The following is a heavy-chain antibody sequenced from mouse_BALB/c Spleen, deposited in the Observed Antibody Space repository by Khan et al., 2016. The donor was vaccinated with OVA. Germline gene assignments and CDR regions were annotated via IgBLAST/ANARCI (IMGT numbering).Heavy chain of an antibody. CDR1: GYSITSGYG. V-gene: IGHV3-2*02. D-gene: IGHD1-2*01. Sequence: VQLKQSGPGLVKPSQSLSLTCTVTGYSITSGYGWNWIRQFPGNKLEWMGYISYSGCTNYNPSLKSRISITRDTSKNQFFLQLNSVTTEDTATYYCARTARIEYWGQGTTLTVSA. J-gene: IGHJ2*01. CDR3: ARTARIEY. CDR2: ISYSGCT.